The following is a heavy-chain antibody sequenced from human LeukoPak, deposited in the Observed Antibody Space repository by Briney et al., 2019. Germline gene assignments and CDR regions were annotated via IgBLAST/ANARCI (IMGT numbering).Heavy chain of an antibody. CDR3: TRADYYDSSGYISTDAFDI. V-gene: IGHV3-73*01. J-gene: IGHJ3*02. Sequence: GGSLRLSCAASGFTFSGSAMHWVRQASGKGLEWVGRIRSKANSYATAYAASVKGRFTISRDDSKNTAYLQMNSLKTEDTAVYYCTRADYYDSSGYISTDAFDIWGQGTMVTVSS. CDR2: IRSKANSYAT. D-gene: IGHD3-22*01. CDR1: GFTFSGSA.